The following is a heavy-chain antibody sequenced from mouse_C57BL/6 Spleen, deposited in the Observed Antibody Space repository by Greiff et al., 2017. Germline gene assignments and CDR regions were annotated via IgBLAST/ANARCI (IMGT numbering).Heavy chain of an antibody. D-gene: IGHD1-1*01. CDR1: GYTFTSYW. J-gene: IGHJ4*01. V-gene: IGHV1-64*01. Sequence: VQLQQPGAELVKPGASVKLSCKASGYTFTSYWMHWVKQRPGQGLEWIGMIHPNSGSTNYNEKFKSKATLTVDKSSSTAYMQLSSLTSEDSAVYYCARSHYYGSKVYYAMDYWGQGTSVTVSS. CDR2: IHPNSGST. CDR3: ARSHYYGSKVYYAMDY.